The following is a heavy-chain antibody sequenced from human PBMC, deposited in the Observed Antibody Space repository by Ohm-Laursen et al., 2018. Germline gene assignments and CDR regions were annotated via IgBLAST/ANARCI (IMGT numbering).Heavy chain of an antibody. CDR2: ISNDGSNK. Sequence: SLRLSCAASGFIFSSFGMHWVRQAPGKGLEWVALISNDGSNKYYADSVKGRFTISRDNSKNTLNLQMNSLRTEDTAVYYCAGDPGDADTFDYWGQGTLVTASS. CDR1: GFIFSSFG. J-gene: IGHJ4*02. D-gene: IGHD2-21*01. CDR3: AGDPGDADTFDY. V-gene: IGHV3-30*03.